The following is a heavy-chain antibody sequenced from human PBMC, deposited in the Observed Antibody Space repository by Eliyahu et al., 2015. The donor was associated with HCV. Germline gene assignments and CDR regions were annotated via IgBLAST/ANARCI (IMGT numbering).Heavy chain of an antibody. Sequence: EVQLVESGGGLVKPGGSLRLSCAASGFTFSKAWMSWVRQAPGKGLEWIGRIKSKTDGGTTDYAAPVKGRFTISRDDSKSTPYLPMNSLKTEDTAVYYCTTGAPGGFDYYLDVWDQGTTVTVSS. CDR1: GFTFSKAW. J-gene: IGHJ6*03. V-gene: IGHV3-15*01. CDR3: TTGAPGGFDYYLDV. D-gene: IGHD3-10*01. CDR2: IKSKTDGGTT.